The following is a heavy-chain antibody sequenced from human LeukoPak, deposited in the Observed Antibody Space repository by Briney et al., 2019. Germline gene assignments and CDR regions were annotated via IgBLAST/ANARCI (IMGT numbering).Heavy chain of an antibody. CDR1: GFTFSYYG. CDR3: AKDITRYGGNAVDY. Sequence: PGRSLRLSCAACGFTFSYYGTHWVRQAPGKGLEWVAVISYDGSDKYYADSVKGRFAISRDNSKNTLYLQMNSLRAEDTAVYYCAKDITRYGGNAVDYWGQGTLVTVSS. V-gene: IGHV3-30*18. J-gene: IGHJ4*02. CDR2: ISYDGSDK. D-gene: IGHD4-23*01.